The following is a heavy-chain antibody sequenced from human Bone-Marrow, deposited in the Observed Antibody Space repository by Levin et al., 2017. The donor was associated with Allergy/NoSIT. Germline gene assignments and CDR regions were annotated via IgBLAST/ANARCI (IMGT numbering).Heavy chain of an antibody. CDR2: IYPGDFDT. Sequence: GESLKISCQGSGYAFDRKWIAWVRQVPGKGLEWIGIIYPGDFDTRYSPSVEGHVSITVDKSINTAYLHFFSLKASDTAMYFCARHTFRGVGSDIWGQGTLVTVSA. J-gene: IGHJ3*02. D-gene: IGHD2/OR15-2a*01. CDR3: ARHTFRGVGSDI. CDR1: GYAFDRKW. V-gene: IGHV5-51*01.